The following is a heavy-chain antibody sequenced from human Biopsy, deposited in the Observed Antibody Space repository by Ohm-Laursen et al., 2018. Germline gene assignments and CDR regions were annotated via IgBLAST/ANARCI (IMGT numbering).Heavy chain of an antibody. CDR2: ISYTGYT. Sequence: PSETLSLTCTVSGGSFTGHYWSWIRQPPGKGLEWIGHISYTGYTSYNPSLQSRVTISVDTSKNHFSLRLRSVTPADTAIYYCARDRGYYSDRTVPGYFDLWGRGTLVTVSS. J-gene: IGHJ2*01. CDR1: GGSFTGHY. V-gene: IGHV4-59*11. D-gene: IGHD3-22*01. CDR3: ARDRGYYSDRTVPGYFDL.